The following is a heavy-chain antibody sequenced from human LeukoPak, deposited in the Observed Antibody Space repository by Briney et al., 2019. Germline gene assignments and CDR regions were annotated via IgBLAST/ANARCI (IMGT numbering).Heavy chain of an antibody. CDR2: INPNSGGT. CDR3: TVRERDY. J-gene: IGHJ4*02. V-gene: IGHV1-2*02. D-gene: IGHD3-10*01. Sequence: ASVKVSCKASGYTFTDYYMHWVRQAPGQGLEWMGWINPNSGGTNYAQKFQGRVTMTRDTSISTAYMELCRLRSGDTAVYYCTVRERDYWGQGTLVTVSS. CDR1: GYTFTDYY.